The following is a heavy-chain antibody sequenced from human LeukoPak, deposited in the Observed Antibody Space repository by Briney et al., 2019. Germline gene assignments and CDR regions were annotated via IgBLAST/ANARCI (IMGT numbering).Heavy chain of an antibody. D-gene: IGHD3-16*02. CDR3: AKDRDSYRVFDY. CDR2: IGVSGDDT. J-gene: IGHJ4*02. CDR1: GFIFSNYA. V-gene: IGHV3-23*01. Sequence: GGSLRLSCAASGFIFSNYAVNWVRQAPGKGLEWVSAIGVSGDDTYCADSVKGRFTISRDNSKNTLYLQMNSLRAEDTAVYYCAKDRDSYRVFDYWSQGTLVTVSS.